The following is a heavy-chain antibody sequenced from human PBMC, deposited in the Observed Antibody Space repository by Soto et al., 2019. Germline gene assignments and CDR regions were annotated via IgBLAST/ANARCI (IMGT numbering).Heavy chain of an antibody. Sequence: QVQLQESGPGLVKPSGTLSLICDVSGGSIHSSYWWSWVRQPPGRRLEWIGEIFHLGGATYNPSFESRVTISVDKAKNQFYLKLTSVTDADSAIYFCARSFDYWGPGILVTVSS. J-gene: IGHJ4*02. V-gene: IGHV4-4*02. CDR1: GGSIHSSYW. CDR2: IFHLGGA. CDR3: ARSFDY.